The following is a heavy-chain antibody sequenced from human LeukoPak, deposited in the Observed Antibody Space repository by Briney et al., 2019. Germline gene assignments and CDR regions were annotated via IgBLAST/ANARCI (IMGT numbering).Heavy chain of an antibody. V-gene: IGHV4-39*01. CDR3: ARLSYGSGSHYNFYFDF. D-gene: IGHD3-10*01. J-gene: IGHJ4*02. CDR2: IYYSGNS. Sequence: SETLSLTCTVSGGSINSGSHYWGWIRQPPGKGLEWIGNIYYSGNSYYNPSLKSRVTISVDASKNQFSPNLSSVTAADTAVYYCARLSYGSGSHYNFYFDFWGQGTLVTVSA. CDR1: GGSINSGSHY.